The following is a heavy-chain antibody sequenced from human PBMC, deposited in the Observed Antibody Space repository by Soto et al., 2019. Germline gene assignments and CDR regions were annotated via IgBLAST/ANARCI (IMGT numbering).Heavy chain of an antibody. CDR3: ARGVLGAAGFPFDY. J-gene: IGHJ4*02. Sequence: PSETLSLTCTVSGGSVSSGSYYWSWIRQPPGKGLEWIGYIYYSGSTNYNPSLKSRVTISVDTSKNQFSLKLSSVTAADTAVYYCARGVLGAAGFPFDYWGQGTPVTVYS. CDR2: IYYSGST. D-gene: IGHD6-13*01. CDR1: GGSVSSGSYY. V-gene: IGHV4-61*01.